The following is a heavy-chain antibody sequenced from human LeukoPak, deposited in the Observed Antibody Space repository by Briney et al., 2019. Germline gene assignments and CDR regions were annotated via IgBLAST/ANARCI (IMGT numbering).Heavy chain of an antibody. CDR1: GINFINYA. CDR3: ARDLTTTVTFIDY. Sequence: GGSLRLSCAVSGINFINYAMHWVRQVPGKGLEWVSVISGSGDSAYYADSVKGRFTISRDNSKNTLYLQMNSLRAEDTAVYYCARDLTTTVTFIDYWGQGTLVTVSS. CDR2: ISGSGDSA. D-gene: IGHD4-17*01. J-gene: IGHJ4*02. V-gene: IGHV3-23*01.